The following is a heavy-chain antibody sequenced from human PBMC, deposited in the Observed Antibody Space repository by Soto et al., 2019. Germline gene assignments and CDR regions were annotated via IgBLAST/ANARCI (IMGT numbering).Heavy chain of an antibody. CDR2: LSSDGNNK. J-gene: IGHJ4*01. V-gene: IGHV3-30*18. D-gene: IGHD7-27*01. CDR3: AKEALGIADY. CDR1: GFNFNSYG. Sequence: GGSLRLSCAASGFNFNSYGMHWVRQAPGKGLEWVAVLSSDGNNKYYADSVKGRFTISRDNSKNTLYLHMNSLRTEDTAVYYCAKEALGIADYWGHGTLVTVSS.